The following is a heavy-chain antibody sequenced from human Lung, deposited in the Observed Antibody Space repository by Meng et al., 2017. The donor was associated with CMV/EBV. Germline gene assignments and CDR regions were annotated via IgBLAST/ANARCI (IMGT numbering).Heavy chain of an antibody. V-gene: IGHV3-7*01. CDR3: ANSGLSGRTG. CDR1: GYAFSDYW. CDR2: IKHDGNEK. D-gene: IGHD3-10*01. Sequence: GGSXRLFCVGSGYAFSDYWMSWVRRAPGKGLEWVATIKHDGNEKYHVDSAKGRFTISRDNAKNSLCLQMVSLRAEDTAMYYCANSGLSGRTGRGQGTLVTVSS. J-gene: IGHJ4*02.